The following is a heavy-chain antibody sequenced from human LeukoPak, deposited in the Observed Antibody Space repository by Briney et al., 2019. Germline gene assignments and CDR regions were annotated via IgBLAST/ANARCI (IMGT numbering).Heavy chain of an antibody. Sequence: SETLSLTCPVSGASISNYYYSWIRPPPGKGLELIGYTSTRGSTNYNPSLKSRVTISVDTSKNQFSVKLSSVTAADTAVYYCATNRMLGGDYYFYYMDVWGTGTTVAVSS. CDR1: GASISNYY. J-gene: IGHJ6*03. D-gene: IGHD3-10*02. V-gene: IGHV4-4*09. CDR3: ATNRMLGGDYYFYYMDV. CDR2: TSTRGST.